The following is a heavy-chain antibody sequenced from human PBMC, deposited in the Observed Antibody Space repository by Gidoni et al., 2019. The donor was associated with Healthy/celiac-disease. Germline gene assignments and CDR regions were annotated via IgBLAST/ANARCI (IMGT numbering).Heavy chain of an antibody. J-gene: IGHJ6*02. Sequence: EVQLVESRGGSVQPGWSLILSCAASGFTFDAYAMHWVGQAPGKGLEGVSGISWNSGSIGYADSVKGRFTISRDNAKNSLYLQMNSLRAEDTSLYYCAKANPYSNSKSYYYYGMDVWGQGTTVTVSS. CDR1: GFTFDAYA. V-gene: IGHV3-9*01. D-gene: IGHD4-4*01. CDR3: AKANPYSNSKSYYYYGMDV. CDR2: ISWNSGSI.